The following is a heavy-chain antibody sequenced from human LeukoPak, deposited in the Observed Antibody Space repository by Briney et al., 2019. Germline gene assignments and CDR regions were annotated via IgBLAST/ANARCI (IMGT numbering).Heavy chain of an antibody. D-gene: IGHD7-27*01. CDR2: IWYDGSNK. Sequence: GRSLRLSCAASGFTFSSHGMHWVRQARGKGLEWVAVIWYDGSNKYYADSVKGRFTISRDNSKNTLYVEMNSLRAEETAVYYCVRWGPDKAMDVWAKGTTVTVSS. CDR3: VRWGPDKAMDV. CDR1: GFTFSSHG. V-gene: IGHV3-33*01. J-gene: IGHJ6*03.